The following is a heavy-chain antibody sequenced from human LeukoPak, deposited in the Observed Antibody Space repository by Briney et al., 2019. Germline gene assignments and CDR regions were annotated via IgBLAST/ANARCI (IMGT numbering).Heavy chain of an antibody. Sequence: PSETLSLTCSVSGGSISSDYWSWLRQPPGKGLEWIGCIYYSGITKYNPSLKSRVTISVDTSKNQLSLRLSSVTAADTAVYYCARWRTHPGAFDIWGQGTMVTVSS. CDR1: GGSISSDY. CDR3: ARWRTHPGAFDI. D-gene: IGHD3-3*01. CDR2: IYYSGIT. J-gene: IGHJ3*02. V-gene: IGHV4-59*01.